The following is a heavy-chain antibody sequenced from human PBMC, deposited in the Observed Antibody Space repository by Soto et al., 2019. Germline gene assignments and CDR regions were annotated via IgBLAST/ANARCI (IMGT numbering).Heavy chain of an antibody. D-gene: IGHD3-16*01. CDR1: GGPFSGYY. CDR2: INDIGST. Sequence: QVHLQQWGAGLLKPSETLSLTCAAYGGPFSGYYWSWIRQPPGKGLEWIGEINDIGSTNYNPSLESRVTISVDMSKNQFSLRLTSVTAADTAVYYCARGLRLRLGEVWFAPWGQGTLVTVSS. J-gene: IGHJ5*02. V-gene: IGHV4-34*02. CDR3: ARGLRLRLGEVWFAP.